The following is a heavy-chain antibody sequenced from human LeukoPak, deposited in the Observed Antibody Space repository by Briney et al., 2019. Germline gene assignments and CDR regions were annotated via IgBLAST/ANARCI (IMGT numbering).Heavy chain of an antibody. CDR2: LGIAGDT. CDR1: GFTVSSYA. CDR3: ARQMQSHGNFDS. J-gene: IGHJ4*02. Sequence: QTGGSLRLSCAASGFTVSSYAMHWVRQPKGKGLEWVSALGIAGDTFYPGSVKGRFTISRENARNSLYLQMNSLRAEDTAMYYCARQMQSHGNFDSWGQGTLVTVSS. V-gene: IGHV3-13*01. D-gene: IGHD1-26*01.